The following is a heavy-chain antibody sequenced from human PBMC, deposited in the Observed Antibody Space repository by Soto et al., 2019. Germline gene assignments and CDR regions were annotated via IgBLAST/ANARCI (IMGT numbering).Heavy chain of an antibody. D-gene: IGHD5-18*01. CDR3: ARYTYGLDY. J-gene: IGHJ4*02. Sequence: QVQLQESGPGLVKPSETLSLTCTVSGGSVSSGYYYWSWIRQPPKKGLERIGYIYHTGSTHYNPTLKRRVTLAADTSKNQFSLKLSFMTAADTAVYYCARYTYGLDYWGQATVVPVSS. V-gene: IGHV4-61*01. CDR2: IYHTGST. CDR1: GGSVSSGYYY.